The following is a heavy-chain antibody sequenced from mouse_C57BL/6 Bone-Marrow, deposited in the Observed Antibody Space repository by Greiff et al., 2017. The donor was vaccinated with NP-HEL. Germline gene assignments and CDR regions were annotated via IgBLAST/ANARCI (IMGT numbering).Heavy chain of an antibody. J-gene: IGHJ2*01. V-gene: IGHV1-69*01. CDR2: IDPSDSYT. Sequence: QVQLQQPGAELVMPGASVKLSCKASGYTFTSYWMHWVKQRPGQGLEWIGEIDPSDSYTNYNQKFKGKSTLTVDKSSSTAYMQLCSLTSEDSAVYYCARDYDYDYFDYWGQGTTLTVSS. CDR1: GYTFTSYW. CDR3: ARDYDYDYFDY. D-gene: IGHD2-4*01.